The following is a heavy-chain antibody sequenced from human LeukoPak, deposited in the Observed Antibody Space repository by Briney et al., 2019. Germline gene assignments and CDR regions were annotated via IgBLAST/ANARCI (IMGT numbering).Heavy chain of an antibody. V-gene: IGHV3-21*01. CDR3: ARGGIVVVPAALDY. J-gene: IGHJ4*02. CDR2: ISSSSSYI. Sequence: NSGGSLRLSCAASGFTFSSYSMNWVRQAPGKGLEWVSSISSSSSYIYYADSVKGRFTISRDNAKNSLYLQMNSLRAEDTAVCYCARGGIVVVPAALDYWGQGTLVTVSS. CDR1: GFTFSSYS. D-gene: IGHD2-2*01.